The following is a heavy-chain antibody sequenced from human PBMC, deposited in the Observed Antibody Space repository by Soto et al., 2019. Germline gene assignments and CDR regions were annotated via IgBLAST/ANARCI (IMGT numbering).Heavy chain of an antibody. Sequence: ITLKESGPTLVKPTQTLTLTCTFSGFSLNTGGVGVGWVRQPRGKAMEWLALIYWDDDERYRPSLRSRLNITKATINNPVVLTMTNMAPEDTATYYCVRNWRYYGGDYYYGMDAWGQGTTVTVSS. CDR3: VRNWRYYGGDYYYGMDA. D-gene: IGHD3-10*01. V-gene: IGHV2-5*02. J-gene: IGHJ6*02. CDR1: GFSLNTGGVG. CDR2: IYWDDDE.